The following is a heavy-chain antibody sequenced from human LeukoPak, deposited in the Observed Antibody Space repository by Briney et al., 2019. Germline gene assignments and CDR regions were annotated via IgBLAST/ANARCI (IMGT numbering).Heavy chain of an antibody. V-gene: IGHV3-11*04. CDR1: GFTFSDYY. CDR2: ISSSSSTI. J-gene: IGHJ3*02. Sequence: PGGSLRLSCAASGFTFSDYYMSWIRQAPGKGLEWVSYISSSSSTIYYADSVKGRFTISRDNAKNSLYLQMNSLRAEDTAVYYCARGGPIVVVVAADAFDIWGQGTMVTVSS. CDR3: ARGGPIVVVVAADAFDI. D-gene: IGHD2-15*01.